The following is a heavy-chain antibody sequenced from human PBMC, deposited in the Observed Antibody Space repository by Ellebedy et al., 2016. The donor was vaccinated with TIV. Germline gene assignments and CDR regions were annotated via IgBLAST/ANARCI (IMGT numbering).Heavy chain of an antibody. V-gene: IGHV3-30*04. D-gene: IGHD3-16*01. CDR2: ISYDGSNK. J-gene: IGHJ6*02. CDR1: GFTFSSYA. CDR3: ARDQSPRGGNYYYYGMDV. Sequence: GGSLRLXCAASGFTFSSYAMHWVRQAPGKGLEWVAVISYDGSNKYYADSVKGRFTISRDNSKNTLYLQMNSLRAEDTAVYYCARDQSPRGGNYYYYGMDVWGQGTTVTVSS.